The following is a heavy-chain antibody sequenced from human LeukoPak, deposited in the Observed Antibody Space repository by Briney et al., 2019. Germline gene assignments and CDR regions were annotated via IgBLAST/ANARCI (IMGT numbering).Heavy chain of an antibody. CDR3: ASGYSYGLPVDAFDI. CDR1: GGSISSYY. V-gene: IGHV4-59*01. D-gene: IGHD5-18*01. CDR2: IYYSGST. Sequence: KPSETLSLTCTVSGGSISSYYWSWIRQPPGKGLEWIGCIYYSGSTNYNPSLKSRVTISVDTSKNQFSLKLSSVTAADTAVYYCASGYSYGLPVDAFDIWGQGTMVTVSS. J-gene: IGHJ3*02.